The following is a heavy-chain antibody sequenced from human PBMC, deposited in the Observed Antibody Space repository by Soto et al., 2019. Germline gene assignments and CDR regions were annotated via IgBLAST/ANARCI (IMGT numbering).Heavy chain of an antibody. J-gene: IGHJ4*02. Sequence: SETLSLTCTVSGGSISSYYWSWIRQPPGKGLEWIGYIYYSGSTNYNPSLKSRVTISVDTSKNQFSLKLSSVTAADTAVYYCARIYYDYIWGSYRYRWYYFDYWGQGTLVTVSS. V-gene: IGHV4-59*08. CDR1: GGSISSYY. CDR2: IYYSGST. CDR3: ARIYYDYIWGSYRYRWYYFDY. D-gene: IGHD3-16*02.